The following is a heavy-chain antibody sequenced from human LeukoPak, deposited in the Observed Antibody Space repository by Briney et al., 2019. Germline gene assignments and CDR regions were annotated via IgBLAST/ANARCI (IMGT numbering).Heavy chain of an antibody. CDR3: ARMGIASGIPALDAFDI. Sequence: SETLSLTCTVSGGSVSSGSYYWSWLRQPPGKGLEWIGYIYYSGSTNYNPSLKSRVTISVDTSKNQFSLKLSSVTASDTAVYYCARMGIASGIPALDAFDIWGQGTMVTVSS. J-gene: IGHJ3*02. V-gene: IGHV4-61*01. CDR2: IYYSGST. CDR1: GGSVSSGSYY. D-gene: IGHD6-25*01.